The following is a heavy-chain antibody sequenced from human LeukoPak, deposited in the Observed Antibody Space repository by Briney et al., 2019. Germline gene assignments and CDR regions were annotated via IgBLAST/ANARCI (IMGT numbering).Heavy chain of an antibody. CDR3: ARGPISQPLRFLEWYMGNWFDP. V-gene: IGHV4-34*01. CDR2: INHSGST. D-gene: IGHD3-3*01. J-gene: IGHJ5*02. CDR1: GGSISSYY. Sequence: KPSETLSLTCTVSGGSISSYYWSWIRQPPGKGLEWIGEINHSGSTNYNPSLKSRVTISVDTSKNQFSLKLSSVTAADTAVYYCARGPISQPLRFLEWYMGNWFDPWGQGTLVTVSS.